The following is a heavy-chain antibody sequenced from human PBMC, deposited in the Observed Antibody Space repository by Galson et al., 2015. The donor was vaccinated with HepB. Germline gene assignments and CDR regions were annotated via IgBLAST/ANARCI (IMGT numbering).Heavy chain of an antibody. Sequence: SCKASGYTFTGYGISWVRQAPGQGLEWMGWISGYNANTSYTQKLQGRVTMATDASTSTAYMELRSLRSDDTAVYYCARATAISGNYPYGNWGQGTLVTVSS. D-gene: IGHD3-10*01. CDR1: GYTFTGYG. V-gene: IGHV1-18*04. J-gene: IGHJ4*02. CDR2: ISGYNANT. CDR3: ARATAISGNYPYGN.